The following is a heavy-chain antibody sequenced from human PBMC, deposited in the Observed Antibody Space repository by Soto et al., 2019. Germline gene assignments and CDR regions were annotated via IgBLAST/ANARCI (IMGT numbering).Heavy chain of an antibody. V-gene: IGHV1-69*06. CDR2: IIPIFGTA. J-gene: IGHJ6*02. Sequence: QVQLVQSGAEVKKPGSSVKVSCKASGGTFSSYALSWVRQAPGQGLEWMGGIIPIFGTANYAQKFPGRVTIPADKSTSTAYMELSVLRSEDTAVYYGARSQCDGYNYYYYGMDVWGQGTTVTVSS. CDR3: ARSQCDGYNYYYYGMDV. CDR1: GGTFSSYA. D-gene: IGHD5-12*01.